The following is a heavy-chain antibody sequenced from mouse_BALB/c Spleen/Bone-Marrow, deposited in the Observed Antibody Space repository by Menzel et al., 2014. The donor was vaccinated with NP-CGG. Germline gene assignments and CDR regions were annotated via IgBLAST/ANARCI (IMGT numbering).Heavy chain of an antibody. V-gene: IGHV5-9-4*01. CDR2: ISNGGNYT. CDR1: GFTFSDYA. Sequence: EVKLVESGGALVKPGGSLKLSCAASGFTFSDYAMSGVRQSPEKRLEWVAEISNGGNYTYYPDTVTGRFTISRDNAKNTLYLEMSSLRSEDTAMYYCSRNSNYSFDFWGQGTTLTVSS. CDR3: SRNSNYSFDF. D-gene: IGHD2-5*01. J-gene: IGHJ2*01.